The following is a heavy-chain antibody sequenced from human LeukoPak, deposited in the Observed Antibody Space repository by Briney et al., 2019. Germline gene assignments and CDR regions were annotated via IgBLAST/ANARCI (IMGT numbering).Heavy chain of an antibody. J-gene: IGHJ5*02. CDR2: INPNSGAT. V-gene: IGHV1-2*02. CDR1: GYTFTDNY. Sequence: GASVKVSCKASGYTFTDNYIHWVRQAPGQGLEWMGWINPNSGATRYAPKFQDRVSMTRDTSISTAYMEVTSLKSDDTTVYFCARDLRRDGYRAWGQGTLVTVSS. D-gene: IGHD5-24*01. CDR3: ARDLRRDGYRA.